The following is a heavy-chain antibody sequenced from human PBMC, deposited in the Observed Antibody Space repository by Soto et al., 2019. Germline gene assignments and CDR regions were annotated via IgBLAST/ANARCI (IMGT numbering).Heavy chain of an antibody. V-gene: IGHV1-69*13. CDR1: GGTFSSYA. CDR2: IIPIFGTA. D-gene: IGHD3-10*01. Sequence: SVKVSCKASGGTFSSYAISCVLQSPLQWLDWMGGIIPIFGTANYAQKFQGRVTITADESTSTAYMELSSLRSEDTAVYYCAREAGVRGVITYYYYYGMDVWGQGTTVTVSS. J-gene: IGHJ6*02. CDR3: AREAGVRGVITYYYYYGMDV.